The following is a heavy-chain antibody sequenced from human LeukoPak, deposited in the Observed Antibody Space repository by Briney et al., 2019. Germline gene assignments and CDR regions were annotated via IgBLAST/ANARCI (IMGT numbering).Heavy chain of an antibody. CDR1: GGTFSSYA. D-gene: IGHD3-10*01. V-gene: IGHV1-69*06. J-gene: IGHJ6*03. CDR3: ARSYYYGSGSYLYYYYYMDV. CDR2: IIPIFGTA. Sequence: GASVKVSCKASGGTFSSYAISWVRQAPGQGLEWMGGIIPIFGTANYAQKFQGRVTITADKSTSTAYMELSSLRSEDTAVYYCARSYYYGSGSYLYYYYYMDVWGKGTTVTVSS.